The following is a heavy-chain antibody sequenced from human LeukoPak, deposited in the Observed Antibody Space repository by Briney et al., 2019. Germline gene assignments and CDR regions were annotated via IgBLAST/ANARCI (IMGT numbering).Heavy chain of an antibody. Sequence: GRSLRLSCAASVFTFSNYALHWIRQAPGKGLEWVAGISYDGSKKYSADSVEGRFTISRDNSKNTLYLQMNSLRVEDTAVYYCGSSLGPLTEYWGQGTLVTVSS. D-gene: IGHD7-27*01. V-gene: IGHV3-30*04. CDR1: VFTFSNYA. CDR3: GSSLGPLTEY. CDR2: ISYDGSKK. J-gene: IGHJ4*02.